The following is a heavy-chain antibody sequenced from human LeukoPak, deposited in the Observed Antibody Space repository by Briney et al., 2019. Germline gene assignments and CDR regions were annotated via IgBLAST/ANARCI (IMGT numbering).Heavy chain of an antibody. CDR3: ARVGGGYCTNGVCSPESGYDS. D-gene: IGHD2-8*01. J-gene: IGHJ4*02. CDR2: ISAYNGNT. V-gene: IGHV1-18*01. CDR1: GYTFSSYG. Sequence: ASVKVSCKASGYTFSSYGISWVRQAPGQGLEWMGWISAYNGNTNYAQKLQGRVTMTTDTSTSTAYMELSSLRSEDTAVYYCARVGGGYCTNGVCSPESGYDSWGQGTLVTVSS.